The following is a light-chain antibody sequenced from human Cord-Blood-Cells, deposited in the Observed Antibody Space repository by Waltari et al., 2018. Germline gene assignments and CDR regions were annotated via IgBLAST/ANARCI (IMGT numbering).Light chain of an antibody. CDR3: QKYNSGPWT. V-gene: IGKV1-27*01. CDR2: AAS. J-gene: IGKJ1*01. Sequence: DIQMTQSPSSLSASVGDRVTITCRASQGVSKYLAWYQQKPGKVPKLLIYAASTWQTGVPSRFSGSGSGTDFTLTISSLQPEDVAAYYCQKYNSGPWTFGQGTKVEIK. CDR1: QGVSKY.